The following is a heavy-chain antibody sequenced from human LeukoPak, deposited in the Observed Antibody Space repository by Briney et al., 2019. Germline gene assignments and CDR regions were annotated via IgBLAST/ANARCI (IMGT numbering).Heavy chain of an antibody. CDR3: AKVMVRGVIPLNFDY. CDR2: ISYDGSNK. J-gene: IGHJ4*02. CDR1: GFTFSSYG. D-gene: IGHD3-10*01. V-gene: IGHV3-30*18. Sequence: PGRSLRLSCAASGFTFSSYGMHWVRQAPGKGLEWVAVISYDGSNKYYADSVKGRFTISRDNSKNTLYLQMNSLRAEDTAVYYCAKVMVRGVIPLNFDYWGQGTLVTVSS.